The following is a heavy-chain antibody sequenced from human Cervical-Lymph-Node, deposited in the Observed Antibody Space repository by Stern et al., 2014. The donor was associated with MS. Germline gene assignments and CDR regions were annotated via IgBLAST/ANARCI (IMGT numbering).Heavy chain of an antibody. V-gene: IGHV1-69*12. CDR2: IMPILGTS. Sequence: QDKLVQSGAEVKKPGSSVKVSCQASGGTLISYPISWVRQAPGQELEWLGGIMPILGTSNYAHKFQGRVTITADESTTTIYMELRSLKSEDTAVYYCARHLGSHESGWFDPWGQGTLVTVSS. CDR3: ARHLGSHESGWFDP. CDR1: GGTLISYP. D-gene: IGHD1-26*01. J-gene: IGHJ5*02.